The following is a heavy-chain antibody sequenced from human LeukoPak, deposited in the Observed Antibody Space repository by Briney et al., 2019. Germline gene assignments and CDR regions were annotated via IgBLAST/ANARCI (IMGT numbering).Heavy chain of an antibody. CDR3: AFLWDGSGYNWFDP. CDR1: GYTFTSYD. Sequence: GASVKVSCKASGYTFTSYDINWVRQATGQGLEWMGWMNPNSGNTGYAQKFQGRVTITRNTSISTAYMELSSLRSEDTAVYYCAFLWDGSGYNWFDPWGQGTLVTVSS. D-gene: IGHD3-10*01. J-gene: IGHJ5*02. V-gene: IGHV1-8*01. CDR2: MNPNSGNT.